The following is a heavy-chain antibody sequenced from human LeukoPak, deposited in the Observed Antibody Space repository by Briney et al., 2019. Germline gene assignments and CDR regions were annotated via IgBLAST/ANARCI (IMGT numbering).Heavy chain of an antibody. D-gene: IGHD2-15*01. Sequence: PGGSLRLSCAASGFTFSSYGMHWVRQAPGKGLEWVAVISYDGSNKYYADSVKGRFTISRDNSKNTLYLQMNSLRAEDTAVYYCAKDPGYCSGGSCYKDDYWGQGTLVTVSS. J-gene: IGHJ4*02. CDR3: AKDPGYCSGGSCYKDDY. CDR1: GFTFSSYG. V-gene: IGHV3-30*18. CDR2: ISYDGSNK.